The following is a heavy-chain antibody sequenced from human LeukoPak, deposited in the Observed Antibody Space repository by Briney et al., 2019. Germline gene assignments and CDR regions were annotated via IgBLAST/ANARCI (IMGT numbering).Heavy chain of an antibody. J-gene: IGHJ5*02. CDR2: VFYTGRT. V-gene: IGHV4-59*01. D-gene: IGHD2-15*01. CDR3: ARGVVVVADAPEWFDP. CDR1: GDSISSDY. Sequence: SSETPSLTCSVSGDSISSDYWNWIRQPPGKGLEWIGYVFYTGRTNYNPSFKSRVTMSVDPSKSQFSLKLTSVTAADTAVYFCARGVVVVADAPEWFDPWGQGTLVIVSP.